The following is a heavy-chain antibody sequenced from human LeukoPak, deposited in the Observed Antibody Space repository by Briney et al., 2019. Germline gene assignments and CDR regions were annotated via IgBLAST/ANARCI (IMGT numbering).Heavy chain of an antibody. CDR2: IYYRGNT. Sequence: SETLSLTCTVSGGSISSSSFYWGWIRQPPGKGLEWIGRIYYRGNTYYNPSLKSRVTISVDTSKNQFSLKLSSVTAADPAVYYRSRSRDGYHSTFDYWGQGTLVTVSP. D-gene: IGHD5-24*01. J-gene: IGHJ4*02. CDR3: SRSRDGYHSTFDY. V-gene: IGHV4-39*01. CDR1: GGSISSSSFY.